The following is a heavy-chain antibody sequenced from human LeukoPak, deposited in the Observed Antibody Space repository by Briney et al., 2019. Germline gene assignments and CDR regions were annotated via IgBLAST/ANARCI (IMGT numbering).Heavy chain of an antibody. D-gene: IGHD3-22*01. CDR1: GYTFTSYG. J-gene: IGHJ4*02. CDR3: ARDMLSYYDSSGYFHY. V-gene: IGHV1-18*01. Sequence: ASVKVSCKASGYTFTSYGISWVRQAPGQGLEWMGWISAYNGNTNYAQKLQGRVTMTTDTSMSTAYMEVRSLRSDDTAVYYCARDMLSYYDSSGYFHYWGQGTLVTVYS. CDR2: ISAYNGNT.